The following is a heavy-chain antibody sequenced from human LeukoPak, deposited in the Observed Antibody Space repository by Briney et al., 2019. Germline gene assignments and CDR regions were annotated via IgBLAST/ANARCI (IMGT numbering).Heavy chain of an antibody. CDR3: ARGAATIDY. D-gene: IGHD5-12*01. J-gene: IGHJ4*02. V-gene: IGHV4-34*01. CDR2: INYSGST. Sequence: SETLSLTCAVPGGSFSDNFWSWIRQSSGKGLEWIGEINYSGSTNYNPSLKSRVTISIDTSKIQFSLKLSSVTAADTAVYYCARGAATIDYWGQGTPVTVSS. CDR1: GGSFSDNF.